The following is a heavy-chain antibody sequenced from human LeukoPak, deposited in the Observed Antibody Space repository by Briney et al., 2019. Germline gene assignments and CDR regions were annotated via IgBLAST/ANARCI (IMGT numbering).Heavy chain of an antibody. CDR2: ISSSSSYI. J-gene: IGHJ1*01. V-gene: IGHV3-21*01. CDR3: ARPKSGEDSYGYVGEYFQH. Sequence: PGGSLRLSCAASGFTFSSYSMNWVRQAPGKGLEWVSSISSSSSYIYYADSVKGRFTISRDNAKNSLYLQMNSLRAEDTAVYYCARPKSGEDSYGYVGEYFQHWGQGTLVTVSS. CDR1: GFTFSSYS. D-gene: IGHD5-18*01.